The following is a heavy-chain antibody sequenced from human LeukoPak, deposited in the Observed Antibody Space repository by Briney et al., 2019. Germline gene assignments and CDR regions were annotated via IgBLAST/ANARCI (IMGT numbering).Heavy chain of an antibody. D-gene: IGHD3-22*01. V-gene: IGHV4-59*01. CDR3: ASLDSSGYSSDAFDI. CDR2: IYYSGST. CDR1: GGSISSYY. J-gene: IGHJ3*02. Sequence: SETLSLTCTVSGGSISSYYWSWIRQPPGKGLEWIGYIYYSGSTNYNPFLKSRVTISVDTSKNQFSLKLSSVTAADTAVYYCASLDSSGYSSDAFDIWGQGTMVTVSS.